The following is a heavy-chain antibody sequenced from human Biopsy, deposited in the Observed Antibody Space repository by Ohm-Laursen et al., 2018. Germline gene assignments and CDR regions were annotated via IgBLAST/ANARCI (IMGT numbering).Heavy chain of an antibody. D-gene: IGHD2/OR15-2a*01. Sequence: SLRLSCAASGFTFTSYAMHWVRQAPGKGLEWVAVISYDGSGEYYADSLQGRFIISRDNPKNTVDLQMNSLRAEDTAVYFCARDGKRWECSTYFSWHFDLWGRGTLVTVSS. CDR3: ARDGKRWECSTYFSWHFDL. V-gene: IGHV3-30*03. J-gene: IGHJ2*01. CDR2: ISYDGSGE. CDR1: GFTFTSYA.